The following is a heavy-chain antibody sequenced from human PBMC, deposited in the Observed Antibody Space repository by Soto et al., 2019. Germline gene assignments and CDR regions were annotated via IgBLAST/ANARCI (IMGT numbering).Heavy chain of an antibody. V-gene: IGHV1-2*02. Sequence: QLHLVQSGAVVKKPGASVTVSCSASGYPVTAYYMHWVRQAPGRGLEWMGGINPATGAAKYTQTFQGRVTITRDTSPSTGFMELSGLTSGETAVFYFARGGGVGVAGSAAFDMWGQGTVVTVSS. CDR1: GYPVTAYY. CDR3: ARGGGVGVAGSAAFDM. CDR2: INPATGAA. D-gene: IGHD3-3*01. J-gene: IGHJ3*02.